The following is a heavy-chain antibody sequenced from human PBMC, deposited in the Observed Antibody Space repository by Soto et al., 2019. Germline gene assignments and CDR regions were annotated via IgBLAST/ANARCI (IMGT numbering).Heavy chain of an antibody. V-gene: IGHV3-53*01. CDR3: AIEPMAPAGLSWFDP. CDR2: IYSAGNT. Sequence: EVQLAESGGGLIQPGGSLRLSCAASGFTVSSRYISWVRQAPGKGLEWVSIIYSAGNTYYADSVRGRFTISRDNSKNIVFLQMNNLRAEDTAIYYCAIEPMAPAGLSWFDPWGPGTLVTVSS. CDR1: GFTVSSRY. D-gene: IGHD6-13*01. J-gene: IGHJ5*02.